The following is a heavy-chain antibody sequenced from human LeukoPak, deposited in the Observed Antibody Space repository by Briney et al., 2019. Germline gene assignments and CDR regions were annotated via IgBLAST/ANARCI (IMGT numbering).Heavy chain of an antibody. CDR3: ARPQRYSMYALDY. Sequence: SETLSLTCSVSGGSISSSSYYWGWIRQPPGKKLEWIGNIYYSGCTYYNPSLKSRVTISVDTSKNQSSLKLSSVTAADTAVYYCARPQRYSMYALDYWGQGTLVTVSS. CDR1: GGSISSSSYY. D-gene: IGHD5/OR15-5a*01. V-gene: IGHV4-39*01. CDR2: IYYSGCT. J-gene: IGHJ4*02.